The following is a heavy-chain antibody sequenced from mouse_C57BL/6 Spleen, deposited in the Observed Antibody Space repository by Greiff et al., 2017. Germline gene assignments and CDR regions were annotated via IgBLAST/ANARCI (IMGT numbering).Heavy chain of an antibody. CDR1: GFTFSNYW. V-gene: IGHV6-3*01. J-gene: IGHJ3*01. CDR2: IRLKSDNYAT. CDR3: TGSLWFAY. Sequence: DVKLVESGGGLVQPGGSMKLSCVASGFTFSNYWMNWVRQSPEKGLEWVAQIRLKSDNYATHYAESVKGRFTISRDDSKSSVYLQMNNLRAEDTGIYYCTGSLWFAYWGQGTLVTVSA.